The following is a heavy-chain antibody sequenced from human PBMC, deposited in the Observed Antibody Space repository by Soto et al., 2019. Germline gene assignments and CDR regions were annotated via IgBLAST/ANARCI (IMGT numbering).Heavy chain of an antibody. Sequence: EVQLVESGGGLVQPGGSLRLSCAASGFTFSSYWMSWVRQAPGKGLEWVANIKQDGSEKYYVDSVKGRFTISRDNAKNSLYLQMNSLRAEDTAVYYCAIDWGSSSSTGLFDYWGQGTPVTVSS. CDR1: GFTFSSYW. V-gene: IGHV3-7*05. J-gene: IGHJ4*02. D-gene: IGHD6-6*01. CDR2: IKQDGSEK. CDR3: AIDWGSSSSTGLFDY.